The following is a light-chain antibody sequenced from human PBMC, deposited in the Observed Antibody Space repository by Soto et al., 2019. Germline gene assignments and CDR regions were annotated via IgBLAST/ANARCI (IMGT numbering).Light chain of an antibody. CDR2: DND. CDR1: SSNIGFSF. J-gene: IGLJ1*01. V-gene: IGLV1-51*01. CDR3: GTWDTSLSPGPLYV. Sequence: QSVLTQPPSVSAAPGQKVTISCSGSSSNIGFSFVSWYQQLPGTTPKLLIFDNDKRPSGIPDRFSGSKSGTSATLGITGLQTGDEADYYCGTWDTSLSPGPLYVFGTGTKVTVL.